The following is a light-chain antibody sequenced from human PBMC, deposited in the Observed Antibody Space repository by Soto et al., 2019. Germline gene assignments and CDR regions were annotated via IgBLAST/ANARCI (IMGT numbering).Light chain of an antibody. CDR3: QQYGSSALIT. J-gene: IGKJ5*01. Sequence: EIVLTQSPGTLSLSPGERATLSCRASQSVSSSYLAWYQQKPGQAPRLLIYGASSRATGIPDRFSGSGSGTDFTLIISSVEAEDFAVYYCQQYGSSALITFGQGTRLDIK. CDR2: GAS. CDR1: QSVSSSY. V-gene: IGKV3-20*01.